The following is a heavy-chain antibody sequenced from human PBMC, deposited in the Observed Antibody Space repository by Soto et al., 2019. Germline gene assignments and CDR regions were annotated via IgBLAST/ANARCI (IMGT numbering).Heavy chain of an antibody. D-gene: IGHD2-15*01. V-gene: IGHV3-30*18. Sequence: KGLEWVAVISYDGSNKYYADSVKGRFTISRDNSKNTLYLQMNSLRAEDTAVYYCAKAATPITYYYGMDVWGQGTTVTVSS. CDR2: ISYDGSNK. J-gene: IGHJ6*02. CDR3: AKAATPITYYYGMDV.